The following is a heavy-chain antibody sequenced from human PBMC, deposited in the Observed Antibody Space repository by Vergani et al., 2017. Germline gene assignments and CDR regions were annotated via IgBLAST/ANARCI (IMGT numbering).Heavy chain of an antibody. V-gene: IGHV3-23*01. Sequence: EVQLLESGGGLVQPGGSLRLSCAASGFTFSNYAMSWVRQAPGKGLEWVSAISGSGGSTYYADSVKGRFTISRDNSKNTRYPQMNSLRAEDTAVYYCAKSALGQWWNYYYWGQGTLVTVSS. D-gene: IGHD1-7*01. CDR1: GFTFSNYA. J-gene: IGHJ4*02. CDR2: ISGSGGST. CDR3: AKSALGQWWNYYY.